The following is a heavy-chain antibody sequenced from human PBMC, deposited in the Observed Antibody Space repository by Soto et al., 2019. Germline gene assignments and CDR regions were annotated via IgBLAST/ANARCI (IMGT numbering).Heavy chain of an antibody. CDR3: ARGGPDYYGSGSSYYYYYMDV. CDR2: IYYSGST. J-gene: IGHJ6*03. D-gene: IGHD3-10*01. Sequence: SETLSLTCTVSGVSISSYYWGCIRQPPGKGLEWIGYIYYSGSTNYNPSLKSRVTISVDTSKNQFSLKLSSVTAADTAVYYCARGGPDYYGSGSSYYYYYMDVWGKGTTVTVSS. V-gene: IGHV4-59*01. CDR1: GVSISSYY.